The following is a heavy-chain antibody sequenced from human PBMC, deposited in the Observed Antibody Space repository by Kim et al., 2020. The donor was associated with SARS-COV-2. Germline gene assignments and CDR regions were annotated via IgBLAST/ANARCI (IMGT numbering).Heavy chain of an antibody. CDR3: TTDLFWGLGATAPTDY. Sequence: PGKGRFNNSRDESKNTLYLQMNSLKTEDTAVYYCTTDLFWGLGATAPTDYWGQGTLVTVSS. J-gene: IGHJ4*02. D-gene: IGHD1-26*01. V-gene: IGHV3-15*01.